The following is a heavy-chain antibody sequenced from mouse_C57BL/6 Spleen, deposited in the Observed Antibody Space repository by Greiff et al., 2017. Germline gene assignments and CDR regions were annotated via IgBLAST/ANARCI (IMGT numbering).Heavy chain of an antibody. CDR3: TMGGTAHAMDY. CDR2: IDPENGDT. CDR1: GFNIKDDY. Sequence: VQLQQSGAELVRPGASVKLSCTASGFNIKDDYMHWVKQRPEQGLEWIGWIDPENGDTEYASKFQGKATITADTSSNTAYLQLSSLTSEDTAVYYCTMGGTAHAMDYWGQGTSVTVSS. J-gene: IGHJ4*01. D-gene: IGHD1-2*01. V-gene: IGHV14-4*01.